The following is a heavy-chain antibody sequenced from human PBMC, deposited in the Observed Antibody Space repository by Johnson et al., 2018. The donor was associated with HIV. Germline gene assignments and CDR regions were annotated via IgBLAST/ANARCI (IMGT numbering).Heavy chain of an antibody. CDR2: ISGSGGST. CDR1: GFTFSSYA. V-gene: IGHV3-23*04. Sequence: VQLVESGGGVVRPGGSLRLSCAASGFTFSSYAMSWVRQAPGKGLEWVSAISGSGGSTYYADSVKGRFIISRDNSKNTLYLQMNSLRVEDTAVYYCASGAYSSSLTFDIWGQGTMVTVSS. D-gene: IGHD6-6*01. J-gene: IGHJ3*02. CDR3: ASGAYSSSLTFDI.